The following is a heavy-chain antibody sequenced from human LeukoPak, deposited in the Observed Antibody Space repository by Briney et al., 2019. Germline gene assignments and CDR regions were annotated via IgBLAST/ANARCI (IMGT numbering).Heavy chain of an antibody. V-gene: IGHV1-18*04. CDR1: GYTFTGYY. Sequence: ASVKVSCKASGYTFTGYYMHWVRQAPGQGLEWMGWISAYNGNTNYAQKLQGRVTMTTDTSTSTAYMELRSLRSDDTAVYYCARDRGLYYDILTGYSDYWGQGTLVTVSS. D-gene: IGHD3-9*01. J-gene: IGHJ4*02. CDR2: ISAYNGNT. CDR3: ARDRGLYYDILTGYSDY.